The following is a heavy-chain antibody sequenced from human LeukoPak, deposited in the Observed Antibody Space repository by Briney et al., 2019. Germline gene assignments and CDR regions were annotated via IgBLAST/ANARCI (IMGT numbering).Heavy chain of an antibody. CDR1: GGSFSGYY. CDR2: IYTSGST. J-gene: IGHJ4*02. V-gene: IGHV4-59*10. D-gene: IGHD6-6*01. CDR3: ARAFDDGSHHHKIAAPLLGGGFDY. Sequence: PSETLSLTCAVYGGSFSGYYWSWIRQPAGKGLEWIGRIYTSGSTNYNPSLKSRVTMSVDTSKNQFSLKLSSVTAADTAVYYCARAFDDGSHHHKIAAPLLGGGFDYWGQGTLVTVSS.